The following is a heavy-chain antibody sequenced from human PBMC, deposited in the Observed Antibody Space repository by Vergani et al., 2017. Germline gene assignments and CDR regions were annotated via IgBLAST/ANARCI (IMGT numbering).Heavy chain of an antibody. Sequence: QVQLQESGPGLVKPSQTLSLTCTVSGGSISSGSYYWSWIRQPAGKGLEWIGRIYTSGSTNYNPSLKSRVTMSVDTSKNQFSLKLSSVTAADTAVYYCARVSIVVVPAASYYYYYMDVWGKGTTDTVSS. CDR3: ARVSIVVVPAASYYYYYMDV. V-gene: IGHV4-61*02. CDR2: IYTSGST. J-gene: IGHJ6*03. CDR1: GGSISSGSYY. D-gene: IGHD2-2*01.